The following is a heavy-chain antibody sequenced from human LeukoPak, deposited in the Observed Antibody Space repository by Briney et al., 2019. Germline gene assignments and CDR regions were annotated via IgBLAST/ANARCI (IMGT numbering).Heavy chain of an antibody. D-gene: IGHD2-2*01. J-gene: IGHJ3*02. CDR1: GGSFSGYY. V-gene: IGHV4-34*01. Sequence: SEPLSLTCAVYGGSFSGYYWSWIRQPPGKGLEWIGEINHSGSTNYHPSLKSRVTISVDTSKNQFSLKLSSVTAAHTSVYYCARAVLRDWSSTSCYGGLDAFDIWGQGTIVTVSS. CDR3: ARAVLRDWSSTSCYGGLDAFDI. CDR2: INHSGST.